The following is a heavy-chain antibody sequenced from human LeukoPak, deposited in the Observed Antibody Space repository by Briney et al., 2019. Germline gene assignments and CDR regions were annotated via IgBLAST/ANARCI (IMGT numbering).Heavy chain of an antibody. CDR3: ARAQGGKIQLWDYYFDY. Sequence: GGSLRLSCAASGLTLSSYGMHWVRQAPGKGLEWVAVISHDGSNKYYADSVKGRFTISRDNAKNTLYLQMDSLSVEDTAVYFCARAQGGKIQLWDYYFDYWGQGTLVTVSS. CDR2: ISHDGSNK. CDR1: GLTLSSYG. V-gene: IGHV3-30*03. D-gene: IGHD5-18*01. J-gene: IGHJ4*02.